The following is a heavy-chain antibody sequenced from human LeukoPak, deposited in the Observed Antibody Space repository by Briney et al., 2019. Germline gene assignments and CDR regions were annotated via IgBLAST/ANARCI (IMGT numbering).Heavy chain of an antibody. Sequence: GGSLRLSCAVSGFTLSEHAMSWVRQAPGEGLEWVSGIIDVGDTYYADSVKGRFTISRDSSKNTLYLQMNSLRTEDTAIYYCARNLGPYSSNWYSEDYWGQGTLVTVSS. CDR3: ARNLGPYSSNWYSEDY. J-gene: IGHJ4*02. V-gene: IGHV3-23*01. CDR1: GFTLSEHA. D-gene: IGHD6-13*01. CDR2: IIDVGDT.